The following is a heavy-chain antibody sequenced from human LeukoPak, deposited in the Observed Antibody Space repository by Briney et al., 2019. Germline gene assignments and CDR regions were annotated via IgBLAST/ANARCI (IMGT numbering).Heavy chain of an antibody. D-gene: IGHD2-15*01. Sequence: GGSLRLSCAAPGFTFSSYAMSWVRQVPGKGLEWVSVISGSGDNTYYADSVKGRFTIPRDNSKNTLYLQMNSLRAEDTAVYYCAKAGRYCSGGSCYYKYYFDYWGQGTLVTVSS. CDR1: GFTFSSYA. J-gene: IGHJ4*02. CDR3: AKAGRYCSGGSCYYKYYFDY. CDR2: ISGSGDNT. V-gene: IGHV3-23*01.